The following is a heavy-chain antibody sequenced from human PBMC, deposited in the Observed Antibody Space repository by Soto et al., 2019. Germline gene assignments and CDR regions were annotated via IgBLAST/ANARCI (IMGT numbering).Heavy chain of an antibody. CDR2: IWYDGSNK. V-gene: IGHV3-33*01. CDR3: ARSATVTHDAFDI. D-gene: IGHD4-17*01. CDR1: GFTFSSYG. J-gene: IGHJ3*02. Sequence: QVQLVESGGGVVQPGRSLRLSCAASGFTFSSYGMHWVRQAPGKGLEWVAVIWYDGSNKYYADSVKGRFTISRDNSKNTLYLQMNSLRAEDTAVYYCARSATVTHDAFDIWGQGTMVTVSS.